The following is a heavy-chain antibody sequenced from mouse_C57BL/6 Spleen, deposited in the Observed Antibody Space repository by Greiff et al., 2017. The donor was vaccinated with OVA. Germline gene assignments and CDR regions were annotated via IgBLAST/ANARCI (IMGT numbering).Heavy chain of an antibody. V-gene: IGHV1-69*01. J-gene: IGHJ2*01. D-gene: IGHD2-4*01. CDR3: ARPYDYDEGYFDY. CDR2: IDPSDSYT. Sequence: QVQLQQPGAELVMPGASVKLSCKASGYTFTSYWMHWVKQRPGQGLERIGEIDPSDSYTNYNQKFKGKSTLTVDKSSSTAYMQLSSLTSEDSAVYYCARPYDYDEGYFDYWGQGTTLTVSS. CDR1: GYTFTSYW.